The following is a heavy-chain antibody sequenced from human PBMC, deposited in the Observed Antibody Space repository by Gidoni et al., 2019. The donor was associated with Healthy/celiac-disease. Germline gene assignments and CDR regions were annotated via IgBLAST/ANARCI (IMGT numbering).Heavy chain of an antibody. CDR2: INPNSGGT. Sequence: QVQLVQSGAEVKTPGASVKVSCKAYGYTLTGYYMHWVRQAPGQGLGWMGWINPNSGGTNYAQKFQGRVTMTRDTSISTAYMELSRLRSDDTAVYYCARGVVGATRSDYWGQGTLVTVSS. J-gene: IGHJ4*02. CDR1: GYTLTGYY. V-gene: IGHV1-2*02. CDR3: ARGVVGATRSDY. D-gene: IGHD1-26*01.